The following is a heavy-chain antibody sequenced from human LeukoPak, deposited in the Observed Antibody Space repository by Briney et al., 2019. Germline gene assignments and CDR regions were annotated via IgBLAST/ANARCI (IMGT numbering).Heavy chain of an antibody. Sequence: GASVKVSCKSSGYTFNTYGITWVRQAPGQGLEWMGWISGYNGKTKYAQKFQGRVTMTTDTSTSTAYMELRSLRSDDTAVYYCARATYDFWSGIYRSVGGYFDYWGQGTLVTVSS. D-gene: IGHD3-3*01. J-gene: IGHJ4*02. CDR3: ARATYDFWSGIYRSVGGYFDY. CDR1: GYTFNTYG. CDR2: ISGYNGKT. V-gene: IGHV1-18*01.